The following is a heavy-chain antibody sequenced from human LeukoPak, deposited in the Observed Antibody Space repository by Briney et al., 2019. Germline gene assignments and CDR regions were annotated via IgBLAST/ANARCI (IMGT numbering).Heavy chain of an antibody. J-gene: IGHJ4*02. Sequence: SETLSLTCTVSGGSISSSSYYWGWIRQPPGKGLEWIGSIYYSGSTYYNPSLKSRVTISVDTSKNQFSLKLSSVTAADTAVYYCARLYYDLWSGYDRRPTVFDYWGQGTLVTVSS. CDR2: IYYSGST. CDR3: ARLYYDLWSGYDRRPTVFDY. D-gene: IGHD3-3*01. V-gene: IGHV4-39*01. CDR1: GGSISSSSYY.